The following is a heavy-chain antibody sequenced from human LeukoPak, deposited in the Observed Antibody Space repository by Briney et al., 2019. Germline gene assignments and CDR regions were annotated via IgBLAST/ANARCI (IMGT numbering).Heavy chain of an antibody. CDR3: ASDRLGATRGFHYYYGMDV. V-gene: IGHV1-69*04. J-gene: IGHJ6*02. Sequence: RASVKVSCKASGGTFSSYAISWVRQAPGQGLEWMGRIIPILGIANYAQKFQGRVTITADKSTSTAYMELSSLRSEDTAVYYCASDRLGATRGFHYYYGMDVWGQGTTVTVSS. CDR1: GGTFSSYA. CDR2: IIPILGIA. D-gene: IGHD1-26*01.